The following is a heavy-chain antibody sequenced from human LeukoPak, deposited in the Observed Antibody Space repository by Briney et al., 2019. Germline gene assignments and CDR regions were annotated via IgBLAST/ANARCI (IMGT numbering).Heavy chain of an antibody. V-gene: IGHV4-30-2*01. CDR2: INHSGST. J-gene: IGHJ5*02. D-gene: IGHD3-3*01. CDR1: GGSISSGGYY. Sequence: PSQTLSLTCTVSGGSISSGGYYWSWIRQPPGKGLEWIGEINHSGSTNYNPSLKSRVTISVDTSKNQFSLKLSSVTAADTAVYYCARAAFYYDFWSGYFTANWFDPWGQGTLVTVSS. CDR3: ARAAFYYDFWSGYFTANWFDP.